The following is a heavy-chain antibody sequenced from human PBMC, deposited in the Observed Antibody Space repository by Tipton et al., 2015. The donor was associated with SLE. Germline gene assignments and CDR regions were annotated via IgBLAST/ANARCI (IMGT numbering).Heavy chain of an antibody. CDR3: ARWGAQLGTDNWFDP. V-gene: IGHV4-39*07. J-gene: IGHJ5*02. CDR1: GGSISSSSYY. Sequence: TLSLTCTVSGGSISSSSYYWGWIRQPPGKGLEWIGSIYYSGSTNYNPSLKSRVTISVDTSKNQFSLKLSSVTAADTAVYYCARWGAQLGTDNWFDPWGQGTLVTVSS. D-gene: IGHD1-14*01. CDR2: IYYSGST.